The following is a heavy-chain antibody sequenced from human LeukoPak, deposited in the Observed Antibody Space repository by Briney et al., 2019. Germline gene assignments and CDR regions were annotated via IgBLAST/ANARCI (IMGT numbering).Heavy chain of an antibody. D-gene: IGHD3-16*01. J-gene: IGHJ6*03. CDR3: ARETSQKGAHYMDV. CDR1: GGSISSYY. Sequence: SETLSLTCTVSGGSISSYYWSWIRQPPGKGLEWIGYIYYSGSTNYNPSLKSRVTISVDTSKNQFSLKLSSVTAADTAVYYCARETSQKGAHYMDVWGKGTTITTSS. CDR2: IYYSGST. V-gene: IGHV4-59*01.